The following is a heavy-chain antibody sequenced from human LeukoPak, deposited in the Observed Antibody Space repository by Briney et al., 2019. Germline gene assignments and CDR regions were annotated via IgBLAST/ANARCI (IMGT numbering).Heavy chain of an antibody. CDR2: IYSSGST. D-gene: IGHD3-10*01. CDR1: GVSISSGSNY. J-gene: IGHJ3*02. CDR3: ARSDGYGLVGI. Sequence: SETLSLTCSVSGVSISSGSNYWGWIRQPPGKTLEWIGSIYSSGSTYYNPSLESRVIILIDTTKNHFSLNLSSVTAADTAVYYCARSDGYGLVGIWGQGTMVTVSS. V-gene: IGHV4-39*07.